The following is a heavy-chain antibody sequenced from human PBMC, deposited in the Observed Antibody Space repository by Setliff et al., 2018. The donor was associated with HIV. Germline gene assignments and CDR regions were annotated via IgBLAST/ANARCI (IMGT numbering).Heavy chain of an antibody. CDR2: IYHSGST. CDR1: GGSISSSSYY. CDR3: ARGGSYDTFDY. J-gene: IGHJ4*02. Sequence: PSETLSLTCTVSGGSISSSSYYWGWIRQPPGKGLEWIGSIYHSGSTYYNPSLKSRVTMSIDTSKKQFSLKLASVTAADTAVYYCARGGSYDTFDYWGQGTLVTVSS. V-gene: IGHV4-39*07. D-gene: IGHD3-22*01.